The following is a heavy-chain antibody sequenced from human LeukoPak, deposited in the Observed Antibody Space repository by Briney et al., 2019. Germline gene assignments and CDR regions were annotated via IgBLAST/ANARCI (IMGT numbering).Heavy chain of an antibody. CDR1: GFTFSSYR. Sequence: GGSLRLSCAASGFTFSSYRMHWVRQAPGKGLVWVSGINPDGSYTNYAHSVKGRFTISRDNAKNTLYLQMNSLRAEDTAVYYCVKKGQADDDGKPDWGQGTLVTVSS. CDR2: INPDGSYT. D-gene: IGHD1-1*01. V-gene: IGHV3-74*01. CDR3: VKKGQADDDGKPD. J-gene: IGHJ4*02.